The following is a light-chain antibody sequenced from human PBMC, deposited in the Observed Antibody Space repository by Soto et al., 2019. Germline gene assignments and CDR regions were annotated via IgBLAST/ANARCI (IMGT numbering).Light chain of an antibody. CDR1: RSFASSY. V-gene: IGKV3-15*01. J-gene: IGKJ5*01. Sequence: EIVLTQSPGTLSLSPGERATLSCRASRSFASSYLAWYQHKPGQAPRLLIYGASTRATGIPARFSGSGSGTEFSFTVTSLQSEDFAVYYCQQYDQWPITFGQGTRLEIK. CDR3: QQYDQWPIT. CDR2: GAS.